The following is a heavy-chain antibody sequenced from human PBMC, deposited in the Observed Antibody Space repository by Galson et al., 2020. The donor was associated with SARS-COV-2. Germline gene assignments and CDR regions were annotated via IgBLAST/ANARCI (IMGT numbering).Heavy chain of an antibody. Sequence: SQTPSLTCTVSGDSLSSSTSYWGWIRQSPGKGLEWIGSIYYTGSTYYNPSLKSRVTIAVDTSKNQFSLSLSSVTAADTAVYYCARSPPSTWYVEFWYFDLWGRGALVTVSS. CDR2: IYYTGST. CDR3: ARSPPSTWYVEFWYFDL. D-gene: IGHD6-13*01. V-gene: IGHV4-39*01. J-gene: IGHJ2*01. CDR1: GDSLSSSTSY.